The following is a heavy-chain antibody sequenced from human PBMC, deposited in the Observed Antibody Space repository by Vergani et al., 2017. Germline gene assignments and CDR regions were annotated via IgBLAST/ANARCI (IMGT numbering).Heavy chain of an antibody. J-gene: IGHJ4*02. CDR1: GGSISSGGYS. CDR3: ARRDGSGSYYNEGFDY. D-gene: IGHD3-10*01. Sequence: QLQLQESGSGLVKPSQTLSLTCAVSGGSISSGGYSWSWIRQPPGKGLEWIGYIYYSGSTYYNPSLKSRVTISVDTSKNQFSLKLSSVTAADTAVYYCARRDGSGSYYNEGFDYWGQGTLVTVSS. V-gene: IGHV4-30-2*03. CDR2: IYYSGST.